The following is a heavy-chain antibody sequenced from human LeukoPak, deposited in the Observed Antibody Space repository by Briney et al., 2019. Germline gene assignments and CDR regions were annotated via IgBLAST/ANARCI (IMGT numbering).Heavy chain of an antibody. D-gene: IGHD4-11*01. Sequence: KPGGSLRLSCAASGFTFSSYSMNWVRQAPGKGLEWVSSISSSSSYIYYADSVKGRFTISRDNAKNSLYLQMNSLRAEDTAVYYCARGSPHDYRVDYWGQGTLVTVSS. CDR3: ARGSPHDYRVDY. V-gene: IGHV3-21*01. J-gene: IGHJ4*02. CDR1: GFTFSSYS. CDR2: ISSSSSYI.